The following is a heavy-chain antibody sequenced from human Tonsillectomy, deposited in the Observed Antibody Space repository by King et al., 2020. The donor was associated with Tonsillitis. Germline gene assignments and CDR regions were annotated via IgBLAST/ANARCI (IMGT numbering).Heavy chain of an antibody. Sequence: VQLVESGGGLVKPGGSLRLSCAASGFTFSDYYMNWIRQAPGKGLEWVSYISSSSSYTNYADSVKGRFTISRDNAKNSLYLQMNSLRAEDTAVYYCARDATLYSSSGGFNDAFDIWGQGTMVTVSS. D-gene: IGHD6-13*01. CDR3: ARDATLYSSSGGFNDAFDI. CDR2: ISSSSSYT. V-gene: IGHV3-11*06. J-gene: IGHJ3*02. CDR1: GFTFSDYY.